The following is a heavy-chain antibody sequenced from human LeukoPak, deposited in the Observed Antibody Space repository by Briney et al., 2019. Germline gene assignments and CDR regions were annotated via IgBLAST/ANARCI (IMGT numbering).Heavy chain of an antibody. D-gene: IGHD5-24*01. J-gene: IGHJ5*02. CDR2: VSGSGGST. CDR1: GFTFSSYA. CDR3: AKDAPDGRYNWFDP. Sequence: PGGSLRLSCAASGFTFSSYAMSWVRQAPGKGPGWPSAVSGSGGSTYYADSVKGRFTISRDNSKNTLYLQMNSLRAEDTAVYYCAKDAPDGRYNWFDPWGQGTLVTVSS. V-gene: IGHV3-23*01.